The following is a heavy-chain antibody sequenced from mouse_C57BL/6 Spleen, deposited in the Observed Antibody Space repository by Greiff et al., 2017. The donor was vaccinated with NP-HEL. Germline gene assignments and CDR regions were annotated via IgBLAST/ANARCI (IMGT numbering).Heavy chain of an antibody. Sequence: EVKLLESGPGLVKPSQSLSLTCSVTGYSITSGYYWYWIRQFPGNQLEWMGYISYDGSNNYHPFLNDRISFTLDTSKNQIYLKLKSMTTEDTSTYDCARENDCNYLSFAYWGQGTLVTVSA. CDR3: ARENDCNYLSFAY. V-gene: IGHV3-6*01. J-gene: IGHJ3*01. CDR2: ISYDGSN. D-gene: IGHD2-3*01. CDR1: GYSITSGYY.